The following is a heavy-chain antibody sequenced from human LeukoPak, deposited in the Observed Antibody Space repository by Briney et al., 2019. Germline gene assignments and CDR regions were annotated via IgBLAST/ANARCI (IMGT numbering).Heavy chain of an antibody. Sequence: GGSLRLSCAASGFTFSSYAMSWVRQAPGKGLEWVSVISGSGGSTYYADSVKGRFTISRDNSKNTLYLQMNSLRAEDTAVYYCAKDGHCSGGSCYSYAFDIWGQGTMVTVSS. D-gene: IGHD2-15*01. CDR2: ISGSGGST. J-gene: IGHJ3*02. CDR3: AKDGHCSGGSCYSYAFDI. CDR1: GFTFSSYA. V-gene: IGHV3-23*01.